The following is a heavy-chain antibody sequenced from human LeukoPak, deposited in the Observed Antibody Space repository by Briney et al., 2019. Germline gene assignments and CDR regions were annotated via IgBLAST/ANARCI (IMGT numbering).Heavy chain of an antibody. CDR2: IKQDESEK. CDR3: ARDRQWLVPHNWFDP. D-gene: IGHD6-19*01. V-gene: IGHV3-7*01. CDR1: GFTFSSYW. Sequence: GGSLRLSCAASGFTFSSYWMSWVRQAPGKGLEWVANIKQDESEKYYVDSVKGRFTIFRDNAKNSLYLQMNSLRAEDTAVYYCARDRQWLVPHNWFDPWGQGTLVTVSS. J-gene: IGHJ5*02.